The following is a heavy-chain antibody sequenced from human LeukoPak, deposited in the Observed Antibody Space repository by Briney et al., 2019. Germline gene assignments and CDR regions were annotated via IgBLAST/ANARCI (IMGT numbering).Heavy chain of an antibody. CDR2: IYYSGST. D-gene: IGHD6-13*01. Sequence: PSETLSLTCTVSGGSISSGGYYWSWIRQHPGKGLEWIGYIYYSGSTYYNPSLKSRVTISVDTSKNQFSLKLSSVTAADTAVYYCARVVFSSWYVYWETEKANWFDPWGQGTLVTVSS. J-gene: IGHJ5*02. CDR3: ARVVFSSWYVYWETEKANWFDP. CDR1: GGSISSGGYY. V-gene: IGHV4-31*03.